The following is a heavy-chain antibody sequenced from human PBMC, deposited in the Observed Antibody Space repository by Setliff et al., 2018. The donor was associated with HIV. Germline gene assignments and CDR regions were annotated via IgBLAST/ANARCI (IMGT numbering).Heavy chain of an antibody. CDR1: GFTFSSYE. CDR3: ARARTGTTHY. J-gene: IGHJ4*02. CDR2: ISSSGSTI. V-gene: IGHV3-48*03. D-gene: IGHD1-7*01. Sequence: GGSLRLSCAAPGFTFSSYEMNWVRQAPGKGLEWVSYISSSGSTIYYADSVKGRFTISRDNAKNSLYLQMNSLRAEDTAVYYCARARTGTTHYWGQGTLVTVSS.